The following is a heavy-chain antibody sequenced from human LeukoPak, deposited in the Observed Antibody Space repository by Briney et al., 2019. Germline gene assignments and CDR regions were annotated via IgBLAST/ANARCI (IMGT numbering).Heavy chain of an antibody. CDR1: GYTFTSYG. CDR3: ARGRRSGSYFGRFDP. Sequence: ASVKVSCKASGYTFTSYGISWVRQAPGQGLEWMGWMNPNSGNTGYAQKFQGRVTMTRNTSISTAYMELSSLRSEDTAVYYCARGRRSGSYFGRFDPWGQGTLVTVSS. D-gene: IGHD3-10*01. CDR2: MNPNSGNT. J-gene: IGHJ5*02. V-gene: IGHV1-8*02.